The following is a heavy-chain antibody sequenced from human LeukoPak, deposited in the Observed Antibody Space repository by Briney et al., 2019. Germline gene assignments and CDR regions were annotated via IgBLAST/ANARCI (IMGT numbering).Heavy chain of an antibody. D-gene: IGHD3-22*01. V-gene: IGHV3-66*01. CDR3: VRDRGAYNYDTDY. Sequence: GGSLSLSCAASGFTVSSNYINCVRQAPGEGLEWVAGIYIGGSTYYADSVKGRFTLARDDSKNTLYLQMNRLRSEDTDVYYCVRDRGAYNYDTDYWGEGTLVTVSS. CDR2: IYIGGST. CDR1: GFTVSSNY. J-gene: IGHJ4*02.